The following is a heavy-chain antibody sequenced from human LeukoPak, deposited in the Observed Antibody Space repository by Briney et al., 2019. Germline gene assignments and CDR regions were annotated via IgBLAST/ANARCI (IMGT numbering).Heavy chain of an antibody. D-gene: IGHD2-2*01. CDR1: GYSFTSYW. Sequence: GESLKISCKGSGYSFTSYWIGWVRQMPGKGLEWMGIIYPGDSDTRYSPSFQGQVTISADKSISTAYLQWSSLKASDTAMYYCARHSAPLPVPAATTQVYGMDVWGQGTTVTVSS. CDR2: IYPGDSDT. CDR3: ARHSAPLPVPAATTQVYGMDV. V-gene: IGHV5-51*01. J-gene: IGHJ6*02.